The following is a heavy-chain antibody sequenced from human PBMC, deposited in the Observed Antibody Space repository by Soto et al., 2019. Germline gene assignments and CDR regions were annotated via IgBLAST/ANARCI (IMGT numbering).Heavy chain of an antibody. J-gene: IGHJ4*02. CDR3: AKAHYGSGQDFDY. Sequence: PGGSLRLSCAASGFTFSSYGMHWVRQAPGEGLEWVAVIWYDGSNKYYADSVKGRFTISRDNAKNSLYLQMNSLRAEDTALYYCAKAHYGSGQDFDYWGQGTLVTVSS. CDR2: IWYDGSNK. V-gene: IGHV3-33*03. CDR1: GFTFSSYG. D-gene: IGHD3-10*01.